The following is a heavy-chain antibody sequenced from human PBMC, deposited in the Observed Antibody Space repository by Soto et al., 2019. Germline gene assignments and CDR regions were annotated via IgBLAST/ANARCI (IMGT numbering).Heavy chain of an antibody. CDR1: GFTFSNYG. CDR2: ILNDGSNR. CDR3: ARDDEYSGNGMDV. D-gene: IGHD3-10*01. J-gene: IGHJ6*02. V-gene: IGHV3-33*01. Sequence: QVQLVESGGGVVQPGRSLRLSCAASGFTFSNYGMHWVRQAPGKGLEWVAVILNDGSNRYHSDSVKDRFTTSRDNWKNMRYLQMNSLRAADTAVYYCARDDEYSGNGMDVWGQGTTVTVS.